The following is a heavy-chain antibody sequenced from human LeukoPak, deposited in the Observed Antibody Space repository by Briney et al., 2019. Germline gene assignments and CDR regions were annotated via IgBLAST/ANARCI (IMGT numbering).Heavy chain of an antibody. J-gene: IGHJ3*02. CDR3: ARDPMVGFGDKQHAFDI. D-gene: IGHD3-10*01. V-gene: IGHV4-30-2*01. Sequence: PSETLSLTCTVSGGSISSGGYYWSWIRQPPGKGLEWIGYIYHSGSTYYNPSLKSRVTISVDRSKNQFSLKLSSVTAADTAVYYCARDPMVGFGDKQHAFDIWGQGTMVTVSS. CDR2: IYHSGST. CDR1: GGSISSGGYY.